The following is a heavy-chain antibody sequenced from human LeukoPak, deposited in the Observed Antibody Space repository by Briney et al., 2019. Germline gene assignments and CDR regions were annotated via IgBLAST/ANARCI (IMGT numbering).Heavy chain of an antibody. CDR1: GGTFSSYA. CDR2: IIPILGIA. V-gene: IGHV1-69*04. Sequence: ASVKVSCKASGGTFSSYAISWVRQAPGQGLEWMGRIIPILGIANYAQKFQGRVTITADKSTSTAYMELSSLRSEDTAVYYCARAHIVVVPAAIPGVYGMDVWGQGTTVTVSS. CDR3: ARAHIVVVPAAIPGVYGMDV. J-gene: IGHJ6*02. D-gene: IGHD2-2*01.